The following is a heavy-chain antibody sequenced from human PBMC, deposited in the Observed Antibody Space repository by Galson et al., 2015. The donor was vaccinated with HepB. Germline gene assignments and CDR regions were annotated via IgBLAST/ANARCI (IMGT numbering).Heavy chain of an antibody. Sequence: SLRLSCAASGFTFSSYAMHWVRQAPGKGLEWVAVISYDGSNKYYADSVKGRFTISRDNSKNTLYLQMNSLRAEDTAVYYCARDMFLTGFDYWGQGTLVTVSS. V-gene: IGHV3-30-3*01. J-gene: IGHJ4*02. CDR2: ISYDGSNK. D-gene: IGHD3-10*02. CDR1: GFTFSSYA. CDR3: ARDMFLTGFDY.